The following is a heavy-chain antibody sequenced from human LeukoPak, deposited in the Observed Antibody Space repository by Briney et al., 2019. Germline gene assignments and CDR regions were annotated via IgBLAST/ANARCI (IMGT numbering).Heavy chain of an antibody. CDR2: IWYDGSNI. V-gene: IGHV3-33*01. CDR3: ARARNDYDSSGSSALDY. D-gene: IGHD3-22*01. J-gene: IGHJ4*02. Sequence: GGSLRLSCAASGFTFSTYGMHWVRQAPGKGLDWVAVIWYDGSNIYHGDSVKGRFTVSRDNSKNTLYLQMNSLRAEDTAVYYCARARNDYDSSGSSALDYWGQGTLVTVSS. CDR1: GFTFSTYG.